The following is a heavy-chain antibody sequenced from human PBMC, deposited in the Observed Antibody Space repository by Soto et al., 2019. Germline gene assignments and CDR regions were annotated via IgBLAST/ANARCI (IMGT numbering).Heavy chain of an antibody. J-gene: IGHJ6*02. CDR1: GYSFTSYW. V-gene: IGHV5-51*01. D-gene: IGHD5-12*01. Sequence: LKISCKGSGYSFTSYWIGWVRQMPGKGLEWMGIIYPGDSDTRYSPSLQGQVTISADKSISTAYLQWSSLKASDAAMYYCARNAPPPAYSGYASRYGDSGKYYYGMGVWGQGTTVTDSS. CDR2: IYPGDSDT. CDR3: ARNAPPPAYSGYASRYGDSGKYYYGMGV.